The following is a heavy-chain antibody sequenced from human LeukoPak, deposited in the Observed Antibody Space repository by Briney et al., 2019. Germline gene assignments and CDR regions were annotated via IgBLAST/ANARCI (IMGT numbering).Heavy chain of an antibody. D-gene: IGHD4-17*01. V-gene: IGHV3-53*01. CDR1: GFTVSSNY. CDR2: IYSGGST. J-gene: IGHJ6*02. CDR3: ARDNYGDFPYYYYGMDV. Sequence: GGSLRLSCAASGFTVSSNYMSWVRQAPGRGLEWVSVIYSGGSTYYADSVKGRFTISRDNSKNTLYLQMNNLRAEDTAVYYCARDNYGDFPYYYYGMDVWGQGTTVTVSS.